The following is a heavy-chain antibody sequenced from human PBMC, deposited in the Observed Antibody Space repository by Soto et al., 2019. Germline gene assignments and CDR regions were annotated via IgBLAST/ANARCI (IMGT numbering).Heavy chain of an antibody. CDR2: IIPSFGTA. Sequence: QVQLVQSGAEVKKPGSSVKVSCKASGGTFSSYAISWVRQAPGQGLEWMGGIIPSFGTANYAQKFQGRVTITADESTSTAYMELSILRSEDTAVYSCARGPTYDYVWGSYRSLDYWGQGTLVTVSS. CDR1: GGTFSSYA. V-gene: IGHV1-69*01. CDR3: ARGPTYDYVWGSYRSLDY. D-gene: IGHD3-16*02. J-gene: IGHJ4*02.